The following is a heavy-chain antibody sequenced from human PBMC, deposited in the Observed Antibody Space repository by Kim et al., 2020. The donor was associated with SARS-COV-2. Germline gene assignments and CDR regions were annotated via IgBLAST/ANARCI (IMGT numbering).Heavy chain of an antibody. J-gene: IGHJ4*02. V-gene: IGHV3-23*01. CDR1: GFTLTNNA. D-gene: IGHD6-19*01. CDR3: AKDPGGNGWPAFVY. CDR2: IRASAETT. Sequence: GGSLRLSCAASGFTLTNNAMSWVRQAPGRGLEWVSTIRASAETTYYAGSVNGRFTISRDSAKHTLYLQLNTLRADDTAVYYCAKDPGGNGWPAFVYWGQG.